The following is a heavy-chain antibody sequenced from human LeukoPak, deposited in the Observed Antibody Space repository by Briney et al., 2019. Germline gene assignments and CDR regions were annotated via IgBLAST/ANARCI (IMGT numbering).Heavy chain of an antibody. V-gene: IGHV4-59*01. D-gene: IGHD1-20*01. CDR3: ARGRYNWNY. Sequence: SETLSLTCNVSGASISSYYWSWIRQPPGKGLEWIGYIYYSGSTNYNPSLNSRVTISVDTSKNQFSLKLSSVTAADTAVYYCARGRYNWNYWGQGTLVTVSS. CDR2: IYYSGST. CDR1: GASISSYY. J-gene: IGHJ4*02.